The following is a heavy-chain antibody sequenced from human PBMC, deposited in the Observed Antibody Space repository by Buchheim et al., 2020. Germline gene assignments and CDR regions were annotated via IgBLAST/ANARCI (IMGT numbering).Heavy chain of an antibody. J-gene: IGHJ4*02. CDR2: INNSESI. D-gene: IGHD1-26*01. V-gene: IGHV3-48*01. CDR1: GFTFSGYS. CDR3: AMDDIVGALGASDY. Sequence: EVQLVESGGGSAQPGGSLKLSCIASGFTFSGYSMNWVRQAPGKGLEWVSYINNSESIYYSDSVKDRFAISRDKAKNKWFLQMNSLRAEDTAVYYCAMDDIVGALGASDYWGQGIL.